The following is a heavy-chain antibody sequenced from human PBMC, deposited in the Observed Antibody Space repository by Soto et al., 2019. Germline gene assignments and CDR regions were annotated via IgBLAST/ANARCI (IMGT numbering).Heavy chain of an antibody. CDR1: GFSFSGYG. CDR3: AKCGVDAQWYFDL. CDR2: IRGGNT. D-gene: IGHD2-8*01. Sequence: EVQLLDSGGGLVQPGGSLRLSCAASGFSFSGYGLTWVRQAPGKGLEWVSGIRGGNTYYADSVKGRFTISRDSSRNTLYLQMNSLRVEDTAVYYCAKCGVDAQWYFDLWGRGTLVTVSS. J-gene: IGHJ2*01. V-gene: IGHV3-23*01.